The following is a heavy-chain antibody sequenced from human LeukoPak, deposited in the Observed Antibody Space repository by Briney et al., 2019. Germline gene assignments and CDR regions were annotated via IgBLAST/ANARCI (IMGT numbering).Heavy chain of an antibody. Sequence: GGSLRLSCAASGFTFSSYAMSWVRQAPGKGLEWVSAVSGAGGSTYYADSVKGRFTISRDNSRNTLSLQMNSLRAEDTAVYYCAKVRTGTYYRDPFDIWGQETMVTVSS. CDR1: GFTFSSYA. V-gene: IGHV3-23*01. J-gene: IGHJ3*02. CDR3: AKVRTGTYYRDPFDI. D-gene: IGHD1-26*01. CDR2: VSGAGGST.